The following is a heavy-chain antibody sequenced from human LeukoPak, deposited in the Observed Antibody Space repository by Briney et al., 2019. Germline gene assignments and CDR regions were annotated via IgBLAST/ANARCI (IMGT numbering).Heavy chain of an antibody. CDR3: ARDRGDTYYYYMDV. V-gene: IGHV3-48*01. Sequence: GGSLRLSCAASGFTFSSYSMNWVRQAPGKGLEWVSYISSSSSTIYYADSVKGRFTISRDNAKNSLYLQMNSLRVEDTAVYYCARDRGDTYYYYMDVWGKGTTVIISS. CDR1: GFTFSSYS. CDR2: ISSSSSTI. D-gene: IGHD3-10*01. J-gene: IGHJ6*03.